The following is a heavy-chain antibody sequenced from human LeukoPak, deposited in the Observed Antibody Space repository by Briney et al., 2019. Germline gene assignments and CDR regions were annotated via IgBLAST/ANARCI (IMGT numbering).Heavy chain of an antibody. CDR1: GFTFSSYA. CDR2: ISGSGGST. Sequence: GGSLRLSCAASGFTFSSYAMSWVRQAPGKGLEWVSAISGSGGSTYYADSVKGRFTIPRDNSKNTLYLQMNSLRAEDTAVYYCAKTDGHYGSRSPWLIDYWGQGTLVTVSS. V-gene: IGHV3-23*01. J-gene: IGHJ4*02. D-gene: IGHD3-10*01. CDR3: AKTDGHYGSRSPWLIDY.